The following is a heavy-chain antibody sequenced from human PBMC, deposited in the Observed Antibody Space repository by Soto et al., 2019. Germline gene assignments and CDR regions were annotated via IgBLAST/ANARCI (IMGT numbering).Heavy chain of an antibody. D-gene: IGHD6-6*01. J-gene: IGHJ3*02. CDR1: GFSLSTSGVG. Sequence: SGPTLVKPTQTLTLTCTFSGFSLSTSGVGVGWIRQPPGKALEWLALIYWNDDKRYSPSLKSRLTITKDTSKNQVVLTMTNMDPVDTATYYCAHSRIAARADAFDIWGQGTMVTVSS. CDR2: IYWNDDK. V-gene: IGHV2-5*01. CDR3: AHSRIAARADAFDI.